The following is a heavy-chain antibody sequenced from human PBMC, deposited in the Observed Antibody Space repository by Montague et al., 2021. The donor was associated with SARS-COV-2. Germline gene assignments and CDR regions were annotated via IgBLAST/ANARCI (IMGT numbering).Heavy chain of an antibody. J-gene: IGHJ4*02. D-gene: IGHD5-18*01. CDR2: IYYSGXT. V-gene: IGHV4-39*07. Sequence: SETLSLTCTVSGGSISSSSYYWGWIRQPPGKGLEWLGSIYYSGXTXYXXXXKXRVTISVDTSKNQFSLKLSSVTAADTAVYSCARGIGRTWIQQWVRSGFDYWGQGTLVTVSS. CDR1: GGSISSSSYY. CDR3: ARGIGRTWIQQWVRSGFDY.